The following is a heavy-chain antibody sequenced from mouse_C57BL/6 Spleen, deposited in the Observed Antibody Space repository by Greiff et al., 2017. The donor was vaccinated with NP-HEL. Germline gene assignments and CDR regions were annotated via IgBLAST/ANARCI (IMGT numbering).Heavy chain of an antibody. J-gene: IGHJ1*03. CDR3: DRSSYWYFDV. CDR2: ISSGSSTI. Sequence: EVKLMESGGGLVKPGGSLKLSCAASGFTFSDYGMHWVRQSPEKGLEWVAYISSGSSTIYYADTVKGRFTIYSDYASNTLFLQMTSLKSEETAMYYCDRSSYWYFDVWGKGTTVTVSS. V-gene: IGHV5-17*01. D-gene: IGHD1-1*01. CDR1: GFTFSDYG.